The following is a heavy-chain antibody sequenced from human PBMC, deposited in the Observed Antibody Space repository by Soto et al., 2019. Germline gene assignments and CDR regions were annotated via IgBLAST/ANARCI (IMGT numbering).Heavy chain of an antibody. Sequence: ASVKVSCKVSGYTLTELSMHWVRQAPGKGLERMGGFDPEDGETIYAQKFQGRVTMTEDTSTDTAYMELSSLRSEDTAVYYCATDLPGLRPLTGTTMNYYYYGMDVWGQGTTVTVSS. CDR1: GYTLTELS. D-gene: IGHD1-7*01. CDR2: FDPEDGET. J-gene: IGHJ6*02. CDR3: ATDLPGLRPLTGTTMNYYYYGMDV. V-gene: IGHV1-24*01.